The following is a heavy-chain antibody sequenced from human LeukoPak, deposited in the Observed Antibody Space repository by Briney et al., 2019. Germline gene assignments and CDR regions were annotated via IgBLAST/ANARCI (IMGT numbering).Heavy chain of an antibody. CDR1: GFTFSNAW. CDR2: IKSKTDGGTT. D-gene: IGHD5-24*01. J-gene: IGHJ5*02. V-gene: IGHV3-15*01. Sequence: GGSLRLSCAASGFTFSNAWMSWVRQAPGKGLEWVGRIKSKTDGGTTEYAAPVKGRFTISRDDSKNTLYLQMNSLKTEDTAVYYCARESTPLRGAFDPWGPGTLVTVSS. CDR3: ARESTPLRGAFDP.